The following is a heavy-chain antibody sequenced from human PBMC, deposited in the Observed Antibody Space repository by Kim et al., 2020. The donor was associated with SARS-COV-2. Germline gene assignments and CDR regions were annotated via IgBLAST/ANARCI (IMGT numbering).Heavy chain of an antibody. J-gene: IGHJ6*02. CDR1: GFTFSSYS. V-gene: IGHV3-21*01. D-gene: IGHD3-10*01. CDR2: ISSSSSYI. Sequence: GGSLRLSCAASGFTFSSYSMNWVRQAPGKGLEWVSSISSSSSYIYYADSVKGRFTISRDNAKNSLYLQMNSLRAEDTAVYYCARDYYGSGSSYYYGMDVWGQGTTVTVSS. CDR3: ARDYYGSGSSYYYGMDV.